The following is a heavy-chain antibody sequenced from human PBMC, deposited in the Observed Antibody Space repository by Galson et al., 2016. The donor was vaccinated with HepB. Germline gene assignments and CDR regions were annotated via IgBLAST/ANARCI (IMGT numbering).Heavy chain of an antibody. CDR1: GFTFNTYS. CDR2: ISSSSSTI. D-gene: IGHD3-16*01. Sequence: SLRLSCAASGFTFNTYSMNWVRQAPGKGLEWISYISSSSSTIHYAASVKGRFTISKDNAKNSLYLQMNSLRAEDTAVYFCVRPHQGWGTTDYWGQGTLVTVSS. J-gene: IGHJ4*02. V-gene: IGHV3-48*04. CDR3: VRPHQGWGTTDY.